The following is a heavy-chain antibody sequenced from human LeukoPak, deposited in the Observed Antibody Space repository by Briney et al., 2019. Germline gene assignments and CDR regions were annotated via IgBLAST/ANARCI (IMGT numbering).Heavy chain of an antibody. J-gene: IGHJ6*03. V-gene: IGHV1-69*06. D-gene: IGHD5-18*01. CDR1: GGTFSSYA. CDR3: ASGLYSYGYPIPGSPKYYYYMDV. CDR2: IIPIFGTA. Sequence: SVKVSCKASGGTFSSYAISWVRQAPGQGLEWMGGIIPIFGTANYAQKFQGRVTITADKSTSTAYMELSSLRSEDTAVYYCASGLYSYGYPIPGSPKYYYYMDVWGKGTTVTVSS.